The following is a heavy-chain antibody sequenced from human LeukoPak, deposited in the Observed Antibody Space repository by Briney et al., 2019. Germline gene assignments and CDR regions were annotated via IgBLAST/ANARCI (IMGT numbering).Heavy chain of an antibody. CDR2: INHSGST. J-gene: IGHJ3*02. V-gene: IGHV4-34*01. CDR3: ARSSYYYGSGSYAFDI. Sequence: SETLSLTCAVYGGSFSGYYWSWIRQPPGKGLEWIGEINHSGSTNYNPSLKSRVTISVDTSKNQFSLKLSSVTAADTAVCYCARSSYYYGSGSYAFDIWGQGTMVTVSS. D-gene: IGHD3-10*01. CDR1: GGSFSGYY.